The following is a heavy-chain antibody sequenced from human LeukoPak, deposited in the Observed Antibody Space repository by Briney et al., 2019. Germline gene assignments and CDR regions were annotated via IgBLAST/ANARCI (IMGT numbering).Heavy chain of an antibody. D-gene: IGHD3-10*01. CDR2: IYSSGST. J-gene: IGHJ4*02. CDR1: GGSVSSRTYY. Sequence: SETLSLTCTVSGGSVSSRTYYWSWIRQPPGKGLEWIGYIYSSGSTNYNPSLKSRVTISVDKSKNQFSLKLSSVTAADTAVYYCARDNGSGSYYNPFDYWGQGTLVTVSS. CDR3: ARDNGSGSYYNPFDY. V-gene: IGHV4-61*01.